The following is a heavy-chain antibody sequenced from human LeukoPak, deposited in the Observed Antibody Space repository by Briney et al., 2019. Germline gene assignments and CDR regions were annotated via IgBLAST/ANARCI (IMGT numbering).Heavy chain of an antibody. CDR2: INPKNAGT. J-gene: IGHJ2*01. Sequence: GASVKVSCKASGYTFTGHYMHWVRQAPGQGLEWMGWINPKNAGTNFAQKFQGRVTMTRDTSISVAYMELSSLQSDDTAVYYCARNPDEHWLDESENWYFDLWGSGTLVTVSS. V-gene: IGHV1-2*02. CDR1: GYTFTGHY. D-gene: IGHD6-19*01. CDR3: ARNPDEHWLDESENWYFDL.